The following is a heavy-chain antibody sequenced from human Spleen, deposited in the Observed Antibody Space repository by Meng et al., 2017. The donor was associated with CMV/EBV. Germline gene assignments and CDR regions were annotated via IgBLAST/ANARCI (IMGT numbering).Heavy chain of an antibody. CDR1: GGSISSYY. J-gene: IGHJ6*02. CDR3: ARFRSMGGGYYYGMDV. V-gene: IGHV4-59*01. CDR2: IYYSGST. Sequence: SETLSLTCTVSGGSISSYYWSWIRQPPGKGLEWIGYIYYSGSTNYNPSLKSRVTISVDTSKNQFSLKLSSVTAADTAVYYCARFRSMGGGYYYGMDVWGQGTTVTVSS. D-gene: IGHD2-15*01.